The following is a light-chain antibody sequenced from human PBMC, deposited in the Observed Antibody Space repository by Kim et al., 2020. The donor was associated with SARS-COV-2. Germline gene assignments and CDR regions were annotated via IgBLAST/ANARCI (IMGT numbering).Light chain of an antibody. CDR2: NVT. CDR3: SSSTITNTVV. CDR1: SSSPSAHIP. V-gene: IGLV2-14*03. J-gene: IGLJ2*01. Sequence: TVPFPGSSSSPSAHIPVSCYHQHPGKAPTLPLFNVTNRPSGVSDRCSGATSCDTASPTIFGLHAEDEADYYCSSSTITNTVVFGGGTQLTVL.